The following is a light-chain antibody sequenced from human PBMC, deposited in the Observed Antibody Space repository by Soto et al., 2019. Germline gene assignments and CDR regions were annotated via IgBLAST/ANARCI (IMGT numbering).Light chain of an antibody. Sequence: EIVLTQSPGTLSLSPGERATLSYRASQSVSRSHLAWYQQKPGQAPRLLIYGASNRATGIADRFSGSGSGTDFTLTISRLEPEDFAVYYCQQYANSPPYSFGQGTKLEIK. J-gene: IGKJ2*03. CDR2: GAS. V-gene: IGKV3-20*01. CDR3: QQYANSPPYS. CDR1: QSVSRSH.